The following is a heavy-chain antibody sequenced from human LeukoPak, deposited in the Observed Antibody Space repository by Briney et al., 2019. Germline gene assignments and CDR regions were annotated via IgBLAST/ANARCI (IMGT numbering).Heavy chain of an antibody. J-gene: IGHJ4*02. D-gene: IGHD3-10*01. CDR1: GFTFSNYA. V-gene: IGHV3-21*01. CDR3: VRERFHGSGAPKFDF. CDR2: ISRSSTSI. Sequence: GGSLRLSCAASGFTFSNYAMHWVRQAPGKGLEWVSSISRSSTSIDYADSVKGRFTISRDNAMNSMYLQMNSLRVEDTAVYYCVRERFHGSGAPKFDFWGRGTPLTVSS.